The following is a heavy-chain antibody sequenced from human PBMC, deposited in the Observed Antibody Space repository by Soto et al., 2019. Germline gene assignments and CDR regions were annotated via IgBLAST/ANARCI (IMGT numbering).Heavy chain of an antibody. CDR2: ISYDGSNK. Sequence: ESGGGVVQPGRSLRLSCAASGFTFSSYAMHWVRQAPGKGLEWVAVISYDGSNKYYADSVKGRFTISRDNSKNTLYLQMNSLRAEDTAVYYCLGSSSRDYYYYGMDVWGQGTTVTVSS. CDR3: LGSSSRDYYYYGMDV. J-gene: IGHJ6*02. D-gene: IGHD6-13*01. CDR1: GFTFSSYA. V-gene: IGHV3-30-3*01.